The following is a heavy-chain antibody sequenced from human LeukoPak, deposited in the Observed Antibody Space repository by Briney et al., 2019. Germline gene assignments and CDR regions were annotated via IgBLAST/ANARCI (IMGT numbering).Heavy chain of an antibody. CDR3: ARRLYYYGSGSFDY. Sequence: PSETLSLTCTVSGGSISSGSYYWGWIRQPPGKGLEWIGSIYYSGSTYYNPSLKSRVTISVDTSKNQFSLKLSSVTAADTAVYYCARRLYYYGSGSFDYWGQGTLVTVSS. CDR1: GGSISSGSYY. J-gene: IGHJ4*02. V-gene: IGHV4-39*01. CDR2: IYYSGST. D-gene: IGHD3-10*01.